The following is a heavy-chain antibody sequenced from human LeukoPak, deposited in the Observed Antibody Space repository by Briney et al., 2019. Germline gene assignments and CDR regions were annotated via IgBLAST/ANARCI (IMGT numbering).Heavy chain of an antibody. CDR2: IWYDGSNK. V-gene: IGHV3-33*01. Sequence: GGSLRLSCAASGFTFSSYGMHWVRQAPGKGLEWVSVIWYDGSNKYYADSVKSRFTISRDNSKNTLYLQMNSLRAEDTAVYYCAASSSGYCDYWGQGTLVTVSS. D-gene: IGHD3-22*01. CDR3: AASSSGYCDY. J-gene: IGHJ4*02. CDR1: GFTFSSYG.